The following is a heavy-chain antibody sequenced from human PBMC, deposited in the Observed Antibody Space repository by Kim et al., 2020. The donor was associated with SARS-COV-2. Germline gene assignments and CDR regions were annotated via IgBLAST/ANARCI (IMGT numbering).Heavy chain of an antibody. CDR3: ATITMVRGVIVGAFDI. CDR1: GYTLTELS. D-gene: IGHD3-10*01. J-gene: IGHJ3*02. V-gene: IGHV1-24*01. CDR2: FDPEDGET. Sequence: ASVKVSCKVSGYTLTELSMHWVRQAPGKGLEWMGGFDPEDGETIYAQKFQGRVTMTEDTSTDTAYMELSSLRSEDTAVYYCATITMVRGVIVGAFDIWGQGTMVTVSS.